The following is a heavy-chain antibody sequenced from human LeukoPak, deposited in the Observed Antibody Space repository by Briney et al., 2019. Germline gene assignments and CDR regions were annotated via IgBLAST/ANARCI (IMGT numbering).Heavy chain of an antibody. CDR1: GFTFSSYA. CDR3: ATMNYDFPPAPLDY. CDR2: ISGSGGST. V-gene: IGHV3-23*01. D-gene: IGHD3-3*01. J-gene: IGHJ4*02. Sequence: GGSLRLSCAPSGFTFSSYAMSWVRQAPGEGLEWVSAISGSGGSTYYADSGKGRFTISRDNSKNTLYLQMNSRRAEDTAVYYGATMNYDFPPAPLDYWGQGTLVTVSS.